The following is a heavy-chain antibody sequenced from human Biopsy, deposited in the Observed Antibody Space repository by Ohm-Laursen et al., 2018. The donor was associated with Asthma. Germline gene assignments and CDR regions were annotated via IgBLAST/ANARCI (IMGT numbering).Heavy chain of an antibody. CDR1: GFSFSNFA. J-gene: IGHJ3*02. Sequence: SLRLSCSASGFSFSNFAIHWVRQAPGKGLEWVGVISKDASTQDYADSVKGRFTMARDNSKNALDLQMNSLREEDTAVYYCVRDGTDDAFDIWGQGTVVSVSS. V-gene: IGHV3-30*01. D-gene: IGHD1-1*01. CDR2: ISKDASTQ. CDR3: VRDGTDDAFDI.